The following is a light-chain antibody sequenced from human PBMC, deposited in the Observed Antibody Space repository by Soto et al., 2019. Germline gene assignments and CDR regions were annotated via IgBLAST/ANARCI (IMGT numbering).Light chain of an antibody. CDR1: QDIRSNY. J-gene: IGKJ1*01. CDR2: GAS. Sequence: ETVLTQSPGTLSLSPGERATLSCRASQDIRSNYLAWYRQKPGQAPRLLIYGASKRASGIADRFSGSGSGTDVTLSISRLEPEDFALYYCQQYDSSPWTFGQGTKVGIK. V-gene: IGKV3-20*01. CDR3: QQYDSSPWT.